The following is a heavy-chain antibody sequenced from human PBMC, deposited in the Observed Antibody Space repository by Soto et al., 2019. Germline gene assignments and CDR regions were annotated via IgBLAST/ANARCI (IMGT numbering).Heavy chain of an antibody. CDR1: GGSISSNY. Sequence: PSETLSLTCTVSGGSISSNYWSWIRQPPGKGLEWVGYIYHSGSTNYNPSLKSRVTISTDTSKNQFSLRLRSVTAADTAVYYCETEAGDLLVYFDSWGQGALVTVSS. CDR3: ETEAGDLLVYFDS. J-gene: IGHJ4*02. V-gene: IGHV4-59*01. CDR2: IYHSGST. D-gene: IGHD3-10*01.